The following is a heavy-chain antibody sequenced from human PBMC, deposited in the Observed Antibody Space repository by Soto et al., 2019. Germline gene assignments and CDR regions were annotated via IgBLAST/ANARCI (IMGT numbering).Heavy chain of an antibody. CDR2: IHYTGST. J-gene: IGHJ5*02. CDR1: GGSISCVDYY. Sequence: SETLSLTCTVSGGSISCVDYYWSWIRHAPGKGLEWIGYIHYTGSTDYNPSLKSRVTMSVDTSDNQFSLKLTSVTAADTAVYYCARDYPGREQLGSSWGRGTLVTVSS. V-gene: IGHV4-30-4*01. D-gene: IGHD6-6*01. CDR3: ARDYPGREQLGSS.